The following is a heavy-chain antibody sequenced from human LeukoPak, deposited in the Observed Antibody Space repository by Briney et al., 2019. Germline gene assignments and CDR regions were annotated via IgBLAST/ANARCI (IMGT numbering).Heavy chain of an antibody. J-gene: IGHJ3*02. Sequence: GGSLRLSCGASGFRFSYYWMTWVRQGPRKGLEWVANIKYDGSEKHYVESVKGRFTISRDNAKNSLYLQMASLRVEDTAVYFCARGWGDCSTVSCYTGGDVFDIWGQGTKVTVSS. V-gene: IGHV3-7*01. CDR3: ARGWGDCSTVSCYTGGDVFDI. CDR2: IKYDGSEK. D-gene: IGHD2-2*02. CDR1: GFRFSYYW.